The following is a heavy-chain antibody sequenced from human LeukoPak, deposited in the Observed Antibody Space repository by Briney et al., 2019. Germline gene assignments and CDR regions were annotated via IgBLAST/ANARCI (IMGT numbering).Heavy chain of an antibody. Sequence: PSETLSLTCTVSGGSISSYYWRWIRQPPGKGLEWIGYIYYSGSTNYNPSLKSRVTISVDTSKNQFSLKPSSVTAADTAVYYCARAQDTFGGVIALDYWGQGTLVTVSS. D-gene: IGHD3-16*02. CDR2: IYYSGST. CDR1: GGSISSYY. J-gene: IGHJ4*02. CDR3: ARAQDTFGGVIALDY. V-gene: IGHV4-59*01.